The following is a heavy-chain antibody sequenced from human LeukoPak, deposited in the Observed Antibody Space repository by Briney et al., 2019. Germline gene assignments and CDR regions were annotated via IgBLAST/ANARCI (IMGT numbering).Heavy chain of an antibody. CDR2: IYTSGST. V-gene: IGHV4-4*07. CDR3: ARVKSSGWVFDY. CDR1: GGSISSYY. D-gene: IGHD6-19*01. Sequence: SETLSLTCTVSGGSISSYYWSWIRQPAGKGLEWVGRIYTSGSTNYNPSLKSRVTMSVDTSKNQFSLKLSSVTAADTAVYYCARVKSSGWVFDYWGQGTLVTVSS. J-gene: IGHJ4*02.